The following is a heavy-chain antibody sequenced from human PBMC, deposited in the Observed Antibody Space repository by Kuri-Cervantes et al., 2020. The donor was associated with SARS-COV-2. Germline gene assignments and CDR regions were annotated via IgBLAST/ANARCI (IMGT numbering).Heavy chain of an antibody. D-gene: IGHD2-15*01. J-gene: IGHJ6*02. CDR2: IIPILGIA. Sequence: SVTVSCQASGGTFSSYAISWVRQAPGQGLEWMGGIIPILGIANYAQMFQGRVTITADKSTSTAYMELSSLRSEDTAVYYCARVAGSYYYYYGMDVWGQGTTVTVSS. CDR1: GGTFSSYA. V-gene: IGHV1-69*10. CDR3: ARVAGSYYYYYGMDV.